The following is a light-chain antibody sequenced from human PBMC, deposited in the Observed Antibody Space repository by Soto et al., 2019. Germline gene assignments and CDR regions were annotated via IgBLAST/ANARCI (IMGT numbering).Light chain of an antibody. Sequence: DIVMTQSPLSLSVTPGEPASISCKSSQSLLHSNGHNYLDWYVQKPGRSPQLLIYMASTRASGVPDRFSGRGSGTDFTLKISRVEAEDVGVYYCMQPRHTPLTFGGGTKVDIK. V-gene: IGKV2-28*01. J-gene: IGKJ4*01. CDR1: QSLLHSNGHNY. CDR3: MQPRHTPLT. CDR2: MAS.